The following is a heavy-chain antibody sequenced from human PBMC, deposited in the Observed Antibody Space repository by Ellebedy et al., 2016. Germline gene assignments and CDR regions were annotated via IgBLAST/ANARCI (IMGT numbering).Heavy chain of an antibody. Sequence: GESLKISCAASGFTFDDFPMHWVRQAPGKGLDWVALISWDGVTTYYADSVKGRFTISRDNTKNSLYLQMNSLRTEDTALYYCTKILYGDYFASWGQGTLVTVSS. CDR1: GFTFDDFP. J-gene: IGHJ4*02. V-gene: IGHV3-43*01. CDR2: ISWDGVTT. CDR3: TKILYGDYFAS. D-gene: IGHD4-17*01.